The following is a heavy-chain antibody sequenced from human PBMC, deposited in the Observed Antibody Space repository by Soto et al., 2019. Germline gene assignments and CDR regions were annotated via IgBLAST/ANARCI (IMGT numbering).Heavy chain of an antibody. CDR1: GGSISSGGYY. Sequence: PSETLSLTCTVSGGSISSGGYYWSWIRQHPGKGLEWIGYIYYSGSTYYNPSLRSRVTISVDTSKNQFSLKLSSVTAADTAVYYCARVSLSSWAGDYWGQGTLVTVSS. D-gene: IGHD6-13*01. CDR2: IYYSGST. CDR3: ARVSLSSWAGDY. V-gene: IGHV4-31*03. J-gene: IGHJ4*02.